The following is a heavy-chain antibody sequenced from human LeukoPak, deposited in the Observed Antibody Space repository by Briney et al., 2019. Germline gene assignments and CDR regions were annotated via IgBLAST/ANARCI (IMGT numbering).Heavy chain of an antibody. V-gene: IGHV3-7*01. Sequence: AGGSLRLSCVASGFTFSNNWMSWVRQAPGKGLERVANIRQDGSEQYYGDSVKGRFTISRDNAKNSLYLQMNSLRAEDTAVYFCASYSGSYSFDYWGQGTLVTVSS. J-gene: IGHJ4*02. CDR1: GFTFSNNW. CDR3: ASYSGSYSFDY. D-gene: IGHD1-26*01. CDR2: IRQDGSEQ.